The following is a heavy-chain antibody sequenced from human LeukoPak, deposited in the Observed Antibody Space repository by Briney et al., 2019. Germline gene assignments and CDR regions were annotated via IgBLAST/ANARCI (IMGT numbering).Heavy chain of an antibody. CDR3: ARDPLGLGGSYYRGEH. Sequence: SETLSLTCTVSGGSMSSSSYSWVWIRQSPGKGLQWIGSIFNGGSTYYNPSLKSRVAISIDTSKNHFSLKLNSVTAADTAVYYCARDPLGLGGSYYRGEHWGQGTLVTVSS. V-gene: IGHV4-39*07. J-gene: IGHJ1*01. D-gene: IGHD1-26*01. CDR2: IFNGGST. CDR1: GGSMSSSSYS.